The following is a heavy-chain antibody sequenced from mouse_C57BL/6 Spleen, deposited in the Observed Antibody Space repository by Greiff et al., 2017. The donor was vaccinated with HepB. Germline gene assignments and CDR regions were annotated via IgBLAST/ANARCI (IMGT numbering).Heavy chain of an antibody. V-gene: IGHV5-9*01. CDR3: ARDLNYWYFDV. J-gene: IGHJ1*03. CDR2: ISGGGGNT. Sequence: EVQLVESGGGLVKPGGSLKLSCAASGFTFSSYTMSWVRQTPEKRLEWVATISGGGGNTYYPDSVKGRFTISRDNAKNTLYLQMSSLRSEDTALYYCARDLNYWYFDVWGTGTTVTVSS. CDR1: GFTFSSYT.